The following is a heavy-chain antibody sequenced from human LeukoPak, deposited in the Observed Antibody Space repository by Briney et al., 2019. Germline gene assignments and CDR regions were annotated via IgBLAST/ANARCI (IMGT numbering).Heavy chain of an antibody. CDR2: ITWNSGSI. J-gene: IGHJ4*02. CDR3: TRSTGWYNYFDY. V-gene: IGHV3-9*03. D-gene: IGHD6-19*01. Sequence: GGSLRLSCAASGFTFDDYAMHWVRQAPGKGLEWVSGITWNSGSIAYADSVKGRFTISRDNAKNSLYLQMNSLRAEDVALYYCTRSTGWYNYFDYWGQGALVTVSS. CDR1: GFTFDDYA.